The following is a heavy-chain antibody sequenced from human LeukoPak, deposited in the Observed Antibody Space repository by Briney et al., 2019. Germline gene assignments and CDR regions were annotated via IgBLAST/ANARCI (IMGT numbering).Heavy chain of an antibody. V-gene: IGHV3-7*03. CDR1: GFTFSNYW. D-gene: IGHD6-13*01. J-gene: IGHJ3*02. Sequence: GGSLRLSCAASGFTFSNYWMSWVRQAPGKGLEWVANIKQDGSEQYYVDSVKGRFTISRDIAENSLYLQMNNLRAEDTAVYYCAKDDKQLVDAFDIWGQGTMVTVSS. CDR2: IKQDGSEQ. CDR3: AKDDKQLVDAFDI.